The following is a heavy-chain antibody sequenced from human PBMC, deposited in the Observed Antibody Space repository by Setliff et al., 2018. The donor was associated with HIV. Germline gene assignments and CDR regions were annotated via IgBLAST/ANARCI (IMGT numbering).Heavy chain of an antibody. CDR3: ARLKGGYDLLTGDYAPYYFDY. V-gene: IGHV4-39*01. J-gene: IGHJ4*02. CDR2: IYYSGTT. CDR1: GGSISTSSYY. Sequence: PSETLSLTCTVSGGSISTSSYYWGWIRQPPGKGLEWIGSIYYSGTTYYNPSLKSRLTISVDTSKNQFSLKLSSVTAADTAVYYCARLKGGYDLLTGDYAPYYFDYWGQGTLVTVSS. D-gene: IGHD3-9*01.